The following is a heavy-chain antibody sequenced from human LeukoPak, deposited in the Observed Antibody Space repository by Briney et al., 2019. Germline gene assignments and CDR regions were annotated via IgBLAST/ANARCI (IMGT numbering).Heavy chain of an antibody. Sequence: AGGSLRLSCAASGFTFSSYGMHWVRQAPGKGLEWVAFIRSDGSNKYYADSVKGRFTISRDNSKNTLYLQMNSLRAEDTAVYYCAKDAQIYSTYDWRWFDPWGQGTLVTVSS. CDR1: GFTFSSYG. D-gene: IGHD4-11*01. CDR2: IRSDGSNK. J-gene: IGHJ5*02. V-gene: IGHV3-30*02. CDR3: AKDAQIYSTYDWRWFDP.